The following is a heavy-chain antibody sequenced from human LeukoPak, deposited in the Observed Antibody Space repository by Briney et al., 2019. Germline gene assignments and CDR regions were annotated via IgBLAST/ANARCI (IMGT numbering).Heavy chain of an antibody. D-gene: IGHD3-10*01. Sequence: PGRSLRLSCAASGFTFSSYAMYWVRQAPGKGPEWLAVISYDGGITHYADSVKDRFTISRDNSKNTLFLQLNSLRGDDTAVYYCARDTTYYYDGGSSGPNYFDYWGQGTLVTVSS. CDR1: GFTFSSYA. CDR2: ISYDGGIT. CDR3: ARDTTYYYDGGSSGPNYFDY. V-gene: IGHV3-30*01. J-gene: IGHJ4*02.